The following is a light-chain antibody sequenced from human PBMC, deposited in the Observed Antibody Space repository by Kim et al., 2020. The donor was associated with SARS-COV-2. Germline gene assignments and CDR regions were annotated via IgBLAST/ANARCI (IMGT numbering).Light chain of an antibody. V-gene: IGKV1-27*01. CDR2: GAS. CDR1: QDIRNY. Sequence: DIQMNQSPSSLSASVGDRVTITCRASQDIRNYLAWYQMKPGKVPKLLIYGASALQSGVPSRFSGSGSGTDVTLTVTSLQPEDVATYYCQEYDGAPWTFGPGTKVDIK. CDR3: QEYDGAPWT. J-gene: IGKJ1*01.